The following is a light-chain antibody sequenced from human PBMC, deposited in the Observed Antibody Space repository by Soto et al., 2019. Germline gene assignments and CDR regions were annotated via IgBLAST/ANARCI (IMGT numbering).Light chain of an antibody. CDR2: AAS. CDR1: QSVSNN. J-gene: IGKJ2*01. Sequence: EIVLTQSPGTLSLSPGERATLSCRASQSVSNNLAWYQQKPGQAPRLLIYAASSRATGIPDRVSGSGSGTDFTLTITRLEPEDFAVYYCQQYGSSPLTFGQGTKVDIK. V-gene: IGKV3-20*01. CDR3: QQYGSSPLT.